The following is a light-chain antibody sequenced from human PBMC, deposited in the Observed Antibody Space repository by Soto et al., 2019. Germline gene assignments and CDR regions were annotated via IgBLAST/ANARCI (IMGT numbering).Light chain of an antibody. J-gene: IGLJ3*02. CDR3: QSYDTTIRV. CDR2: ESN. V-gene: IGLV6-57*03. Sequence: NFMLTQPHSVSESPGKTVTISCTRTCGSIASTYVQWYQQRPGSAPTAVIYESNQRPSGVPDRFSGSIDSSSNSASLTISGLKTEDEADYYCQSYDTTIRVFGGGTKLTVL. CDR1: CGSIASTY.